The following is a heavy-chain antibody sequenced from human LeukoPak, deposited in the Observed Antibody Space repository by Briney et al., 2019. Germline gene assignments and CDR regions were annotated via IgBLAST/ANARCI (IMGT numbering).Heavy chain of an antibody. CDR1: GFSFSDYY. V-gene: IGHV3-11*06. CDR2: ISSSGSYT. J-gene: IGHJ4*02. Sequence: PGGSLRLSCAASGFSFSDYYMSWVRQAPGKGLEWVSYISSSGSYTNYADSVKGRFTISRDNAKNSLYLQMNSLRAEDTAVYYCASLYGSSGYSDYWGQGTLVTVSS. CDR3: ASLYGSSGYSDY. D-gene: IGHD3-22*01.